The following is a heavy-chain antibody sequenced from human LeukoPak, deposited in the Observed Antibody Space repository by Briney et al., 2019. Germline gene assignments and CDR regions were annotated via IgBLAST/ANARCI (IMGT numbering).Heavy chain of an antibody. D-gene: IGHD5-18*01. CDR3: ATYTEAPRGYSYGYYWFDP. Sequence: ASVKVSCKASGGTFSSYAISWVRQAPGQGLEWMGWINPNSGGTNYAQKFQGRVTMTRDTSISTAYMELSRLRSDDTAVYYCATYTEAPRGYSYGYYWFDPWGQGTLVTVSS. CDR2: INPNSGGT. J-gene: IGHJ5*02. CDR1: GGTFSSYA. V-gene: IGHV1-2*02.